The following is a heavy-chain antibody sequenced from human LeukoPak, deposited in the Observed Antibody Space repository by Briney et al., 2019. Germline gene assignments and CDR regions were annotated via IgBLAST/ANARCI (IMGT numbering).Heavy chain of an antibody. Sequence: SETLSLTCTVSGGPVSSGSYYRSWIRQPPGTRLEWIGYVYNSGTTNYNPSFKSRVTMSVDTSKNQFSLKLSSVTAADTAVYYCARGAVVNGLDVWGQGTTVTVSS. V-gene: IGHV4-61*01. J-gene: IGHJ6*02. CDR2: VYNSGTT. CDR3: ARGAVVNGLDV. CDR1: GGPVSSGSYY. D-gene: IGHD5-18*01.